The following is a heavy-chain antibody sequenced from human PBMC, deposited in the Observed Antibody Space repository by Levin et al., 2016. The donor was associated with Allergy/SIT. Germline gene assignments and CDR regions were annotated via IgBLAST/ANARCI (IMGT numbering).Heavy chain of an antibody. D-gene: IGHD6-13*01. Sequence: VRQMPGKGLEWMGNIYPGDSDTRYSPSFQGQVIISADKSISTAYLQWSRLKASDSAMYYCTRMAPGHRSTWYWFDPWGQGTLVTVSS. J-gene: IGHJ5*02. CDR3: TRMAPGHRSTWYWFDP. CDR2: IYPGDSDT. V-gene: IGHV5-51*01.